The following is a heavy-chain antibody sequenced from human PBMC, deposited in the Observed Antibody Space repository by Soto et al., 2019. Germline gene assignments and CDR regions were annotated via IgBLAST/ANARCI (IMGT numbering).Heavy chain of an antibody. D-gene: IGHD2-21*02. CDR1: GYTITSCG. J-gene: IGHJ5*02. CDR3: ARVGVTFRNWFDP. Sequence: GASVKVSCKDSGYTITSCGISWVRQATGQGLEWMGWISAYNGNTNYAQKLQGRVTMTTDTSTSTAYMELSSLRSEDTAVYYCARVGVTFRNWFDPWGQGTLVTVSS. V-gene: IGHV1-18*01. CDR2: ISAYNGNT.